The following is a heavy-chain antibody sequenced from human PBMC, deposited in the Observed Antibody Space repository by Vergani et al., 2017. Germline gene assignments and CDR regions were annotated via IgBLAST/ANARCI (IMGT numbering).Heavy chain of an antibody. J-gene: IGHJ5*02. Sequence: QLQLQESGPGLVKPSETLSLTCTVSGGSISSSSYYWGWIRQPPGKVLEWIGSIYYSGSTYYNPSLKSRVTISLDTSNNQFSLKLSAVTAADTAVYYCARQGYNWFDPWGQGTLVTVSS. CDR3: ARQGYNWFDP. CDR2: IYYSGST. D-gene: IGHD2-15*01. CDR1: GGSISSSSYY. V-gene: IGHV4-39*01.